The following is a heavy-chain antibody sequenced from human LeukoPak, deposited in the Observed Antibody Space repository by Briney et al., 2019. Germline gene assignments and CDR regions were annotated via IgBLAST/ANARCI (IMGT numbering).Heavy chain of an antibody. CDR1: GFTFSSYG. CDR2: IWYDGSNK. CDR3: ARNDFTFGGVIVSLRVDY. J-gene: IGHJ4*02. Sequence: GGSLRLSCAASGFTFSSYGMHWVRQAPGKGPEWVAVIWYDGSNKYYADSVKGRFTNSRDNSKNTLYLQMNSLRAEDTAVYYCARNDFTFGGVIVSLRVDYWGQGTLVTVSS. V-gene: IGHV3-33*01. D-gene: IGHD3-16*02.